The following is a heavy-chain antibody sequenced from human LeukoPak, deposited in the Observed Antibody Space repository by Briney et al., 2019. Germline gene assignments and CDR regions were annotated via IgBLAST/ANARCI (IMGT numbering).Heavy chain of an antibody. CDR3: ARDVSKAGYSSGWYYDY. V-gene: IGHV1-69*06. CDR1: GGTFISYA. J-gene: IGHJ4*02. Sequence: ASVKVSCKASGGTFISYAISWVRPAPGQGLEGMGVIIPIFGTANYAQKFQGRVTITADKSTSTAYMELSSLRSENTAVYYWARDVSKAGYSSGWYYDYWGQGTLVTVSS. D-gene: IGHD6-19*01. CDR2: IIPIFGTA.